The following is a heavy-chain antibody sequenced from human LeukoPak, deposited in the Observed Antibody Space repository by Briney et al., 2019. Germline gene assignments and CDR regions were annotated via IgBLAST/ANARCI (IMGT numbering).Heavy chain of an antibody. J-gene: IGHJ4*02. CDR1: GFTVSSNY. V-gene: IGHV3-66*01. CDR3: ARDGAVLTGYYDY. CDR2: IYSGGST. Sequence: GGSLRHSCAASGFTVSSNYLSWVRQAPGKGLEWVSSIYSGGSTYYADSVTGRSTISRDNSKNTLYLQMNSLRAEDTAVYYCARDGAVLTGYYDYWGQGTLVTVSS. D-gene: IGHD3-9*01.